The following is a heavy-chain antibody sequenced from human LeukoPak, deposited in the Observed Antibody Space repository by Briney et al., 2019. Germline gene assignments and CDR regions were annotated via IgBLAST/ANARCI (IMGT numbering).Heavy chain of an antibody. CDR2: IDTTETT. Sequence: SETLSLTCTVSGVSISGSYWSWVRQPAGKGLEWLGRIDTTETTNYNPSLKSRVTISVDTSKSQFSLRLNSVTAADTAVYYCARGPHSGRYPYFFDYWGQGTLVTVSS. J-gene: IGHJ4*02. CDR3: ARGPHSGRYPYFFDY. CDR1: GVSISGSY. V-gene: IGHV4-4*07. D-gene: IGHD1-26*01.